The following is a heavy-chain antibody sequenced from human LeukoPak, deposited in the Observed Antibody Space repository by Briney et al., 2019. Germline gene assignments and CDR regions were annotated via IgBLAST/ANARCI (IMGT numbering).Heavy chain of an antibody. J-gene: IGHJ4*02. V-gene: IGHV3-23*01. CDR2: ISASGGAT. CDR1: GFTFLRHG. CDR3: AKGNYGEKIDY. D-gene: IGHD4-17*01. Sequence: GGSLRLSCAASGFTFLRHGMTWCRQAPGKGLEWVSGISASGGATYYADSVKGRFTISRDNSKNTLYLQMNSLKAEDAALYYCAKGNYGEKIDYWGPGTLVTVSS.